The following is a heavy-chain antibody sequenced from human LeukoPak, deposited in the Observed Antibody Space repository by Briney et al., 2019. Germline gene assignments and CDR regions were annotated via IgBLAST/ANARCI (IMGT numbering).Heavy chain of an antibody. CDR3: ARGRYSGSFDDAFDI. D-gene: IGHD1-26*01. V-gene: IGHV4-38-2*02. CDR1: GYSISSGYY. CDR2: IYHSGST. Sequence: SETLSLTCTVSGYSISSGYYWGWIRQPPGKWLEWIGSIYHSGSTYYNPSLKSRVTISVDTSKNQFSLKLSSVTAADTAVYYCARGRYSGSFDDAFDIWGQGTMVTVSS. J-gene: IGHJ3*02.